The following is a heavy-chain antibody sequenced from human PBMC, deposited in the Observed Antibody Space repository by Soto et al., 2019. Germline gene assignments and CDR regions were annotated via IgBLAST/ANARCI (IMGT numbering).Heavy chain of an antibody. D-gene: IGHD5-18*01. CDR1: GGSISSSNW. CDR3: AGVDGNTADNGMDV. CDR2: IYHSGST. Sequence: QVQLQESGPGLVKPSGTLSLTCAVSGGSISSSNWWSWVRQPPGKGLEWIGEIYHSGSTHYNRSLKSRVTISVDKSKNQVSLKLSSVTAADTAVYYCAGVDGNTADNGMDVWGQGTTVTVSS. J-gene: IGHJ6*02. V-gene: IGHV4-4*02.